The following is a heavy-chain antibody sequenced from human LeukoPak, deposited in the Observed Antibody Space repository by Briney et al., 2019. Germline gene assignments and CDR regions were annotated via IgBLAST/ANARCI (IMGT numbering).Heavy chain of an antibody. V-gene: IGHV1-2*02. Sequence: ASVKVSCKASGYTFTGYYMHWVRQAPGQGLEWMGWINPNSGGTNYAQKFQGRVTMTRDTSISTAYMELSRLRSDDTAVYYCARVIGDYGDYGYYYYYMDVWGKGTTVTVSS. D-gene: IGHD4-17*01. CDR1: GYTFTGYY. J-gene: IGHJ6*03. CDR2: INPNSGGT. CDR3: ARVIGDYGDYGYYYYYMDV.